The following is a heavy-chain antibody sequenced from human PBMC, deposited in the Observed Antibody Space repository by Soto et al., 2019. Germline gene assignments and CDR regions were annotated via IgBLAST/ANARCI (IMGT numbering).Heavy chain of an antibody. CDR1: GGSIRSGGYY. J-gene: IGHJ6*02. CDR2: IYYSGNT. Sequence: PSETLSLTCTVSGGSIRSGGYYWSWVRQNPRRGLEWIGNIYYSGNTYYNPSLKSRLTISVDTSKNQFSLNLSSVTAADTAVYYCARDRLMATAGTARHYFGLDVWGQGTTVTASS. D-gene: IGHD5-18*01. CDR3: ARDRLMATAGTARHYFGLDV. V-gene: IGHV4-31*03.